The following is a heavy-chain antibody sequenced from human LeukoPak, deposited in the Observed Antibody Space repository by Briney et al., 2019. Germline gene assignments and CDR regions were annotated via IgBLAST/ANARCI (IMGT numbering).Heavy chain of an antibody. Sequence: KPSETLSLTCTVSGGSISSYYWSWIRQPPGKGLEWIGYIYYSGSTNYNPSLKSRVTISVDTSKNQFSLKLSSVTASDTAVYYCARPTVTALGAAFDIWGQGTMATVSS. CDR3: ARPTVTALGAAFDI. CDR2: IYYSGST. CDR1: GGSISSYY. J-gene: IGHJ3*02. V-gene: IGHV4-59*08. D-gene: IGHD4-17*01.